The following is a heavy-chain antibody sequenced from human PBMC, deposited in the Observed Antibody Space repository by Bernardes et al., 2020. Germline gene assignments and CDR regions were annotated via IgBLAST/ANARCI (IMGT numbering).Heavy chain of an antibody. CDR1: GGSISSYY. CDR3: ARLYNWTHRRFDP. D-gene: IGHD1-1*01. J-gene: IGHJ5*02. Sequence: SETLSLTCTVSGGSISSYYRSWIRQPPGKGLEWIGYLYHSGSTNYNPSLKSRVTISVDTSTNQFSLKLSSVTAADTAVYYCARLYNWTHRRFDPWGQGTLVTVSS. CDR2: LYHSGST. V-gene: IGHV4-59*01.